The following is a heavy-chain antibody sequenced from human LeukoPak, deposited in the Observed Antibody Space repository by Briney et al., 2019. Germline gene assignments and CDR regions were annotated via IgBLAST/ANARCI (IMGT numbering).Heavy chain of an antibody. V-gene: IGHV1-69*13. CDR1: GGTFSSYA. CDR3: ARDLGDCTNGVCYTSGY. CDR2: IIPIFGTA. Sequence: SVKVSCKASGGTFSSYAISWVRQAPGQGLEWMGGIIPIFGTANYAQKFQGRVTITADESTSTAYMELSSLRSEDTAVYYCARDLGDCTNGVCYTSGYWGQGTLVTVSS. J-gene: IGHJ4*02. D-gene: IGHD2-8*01.